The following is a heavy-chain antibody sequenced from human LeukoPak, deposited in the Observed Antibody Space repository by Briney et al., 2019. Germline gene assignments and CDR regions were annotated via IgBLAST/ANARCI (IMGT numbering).Heavy chain of an antibody. CDR2: IIPIFGTA. CDR3: ARVGIAAADRPFDY. D-gene: IGHD6-13*01. V-gene: IGHV1-69*05. J-gene: IGHJ4*02. CDR1: GGTFSSYA. Sequence: SVKVSCKASGGTFSSYAISWVRQAPGQGLEWMGGIIPIFGTANYAQKFQGRVTITTDESTSTVYMELSSLRSEDTAVYYCARVGIAAADRPFDYWGQGTLVTVSS.